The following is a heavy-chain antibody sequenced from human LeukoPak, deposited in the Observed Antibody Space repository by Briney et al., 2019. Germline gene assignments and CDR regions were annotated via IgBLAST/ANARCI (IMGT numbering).Heavy chain of an antibody. CDR2: MSRDGTTT. CDR1: GFTFSNYW. D-gene: IGHD5-12*01. J-gene: IGHJ4*02. V-gene: IGHV3-74*01. CDR3: ARGVGGSDDY. Sequence: GGSHRLFCTASGFTFSNYWMHWVRQAPGKWLVSVSRMSRDGTTTTYADSVKGRFTISRDNAKNTLHLQMNSLRAEDTAVYYCARGVGGSDDYWGQGTLVSVSS.